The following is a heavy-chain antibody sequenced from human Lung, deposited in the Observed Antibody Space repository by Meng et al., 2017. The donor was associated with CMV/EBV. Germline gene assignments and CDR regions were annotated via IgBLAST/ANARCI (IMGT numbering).Heavy chain of an antibody. V-gene: IGHV3-30*02. J-gene: IGHJ4*02. D-gene: IGHD2-2*01. CDR3: AGQYSTTYSFYFDY. CDR1: GPTFSSYD. Sequence: SCVVSGPTFSSYDIHWVRQAPGKGLEWVALITSDGNDKYYADSVKGRFTISRDNSKNTLYLQMHSLGGDDTAVYYCAGQYSTTYSFYFDYWGQGTXVTVSS. CDR2: ITSDGNDK.